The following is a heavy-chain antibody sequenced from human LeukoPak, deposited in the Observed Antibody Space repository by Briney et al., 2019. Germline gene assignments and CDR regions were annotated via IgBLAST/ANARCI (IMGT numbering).Heavy chain of an antibody. J-gene: IGHJ4*02. CDR2: ITSTSSYI. CDR3: ARAVSTYGLDS. D-gene: IGHD3-10*01. Sequence: PGGSLRLPCAASGFTFSTFGMNWVRQAPGKGLECVSSITSTSSYIYYADSVKGRFTISRDDAKNSLYLQMNSLRAEDTAVYYCARAVSTYGLDSWGQGTLVTVSS. V-gene: IGHV3-21*01. CDR1: GFTFSTFG.